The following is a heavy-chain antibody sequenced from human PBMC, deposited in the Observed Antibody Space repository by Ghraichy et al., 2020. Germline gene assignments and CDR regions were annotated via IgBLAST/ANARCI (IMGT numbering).Heavy chain of an antibody. CDR3: ARHARWGYSYGYHVDY. Sequence: SETLSLTCTVSGGSISSNGYYWGWIRQPPGKWLEWIGTIYHTGNTYYTPSLKSRVSISVDTSKNHLSLNLSSVTAADTAIYYCARHARWGYSYGYHVDYWGQGTLVPVSS. CDR2: IYHTGNT. CDR1: GGSISSNGYY. J-gene: IGHJ4*02. D-gene: IGHD5-18*01. V-gene: IGHV4-39*01.